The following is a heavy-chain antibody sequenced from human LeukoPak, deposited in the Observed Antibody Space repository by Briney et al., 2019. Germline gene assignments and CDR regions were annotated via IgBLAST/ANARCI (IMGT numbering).Heavy chain of an antibody. CDR1: GGSISSYY. V-gene: IGHV4-59*08. CDR3: ARLNDEYYYDSSGYLTKYYFDY. D-gene: IGHD3-22*01. CDR2: IYYSGST. Sequence: SETLSLTCTVSGGSISSYYWSWIRQPPGKGLEWIGYIYYSGSTNYNPSLKSRVTISVDTSKNQFSLKLSPVTAADTAVYYCARLNDEYYYDSSGYLTKYYFDYWGQGTLVTVSS. J-gene: IGHJ4*02.